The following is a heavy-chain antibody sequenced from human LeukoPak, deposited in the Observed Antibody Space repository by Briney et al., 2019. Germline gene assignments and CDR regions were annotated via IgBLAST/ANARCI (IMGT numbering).Heavy chain of an antibody. CDR3: AKGSGNLDDAFDI. CDR1: GFTFSSYA. V-gene: IGHV3-23*01. D-gene: IGHD1-26*01. Sequence: GGSLRLSCAASGFTFSSYAMSWVRQAPGKGLEWVSAISGSGGSTYYADSVKGRFTISRDNAKNSLYLQMNSLRAEDMALYYCAKGSGNLDDAFDIWGQGTMVTVSS. CDR2: ISGSGGST. J-gene: IGHJ3*02.